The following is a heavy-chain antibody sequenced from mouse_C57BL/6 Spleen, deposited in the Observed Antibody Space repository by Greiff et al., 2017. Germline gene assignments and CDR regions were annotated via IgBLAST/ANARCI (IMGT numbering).Heavy chain of an antibody. CDR2: IDPEDGDT. J-gene: IGHJ3*01. V-gene: IGHV14-1*01. Sequence: EVQLQQSGAELVRPGASVKLSCTASGFNIKDYYMHWVKQRPEQGLEWIGRIDPEDGDTEYAPKFQGKATMTADTSSNTAYLQLSSLTSEDTAVYYCTNYDGYYERFAYWGQETLVTVSA. D-gene: IGHD2-3*01. CDR1: GFNIKDYY. CDR3: TNYDGYYERFAY.